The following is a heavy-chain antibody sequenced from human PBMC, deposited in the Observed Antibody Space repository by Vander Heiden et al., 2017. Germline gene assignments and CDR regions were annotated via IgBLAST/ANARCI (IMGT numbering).Heavy chain of an antibody. V-gene: IGHV3-23*01. CDR3: ARDYDRVPRYYFGY. Sequence: EVQLLESGGGLVQPGGTLRLACAASGFTSSSYAMSWVLQAPGKGLEWVSGISGSGGSKNYAESVKGRFSNSRDNSKNTVYLQMNSLRAEDTAVYYCARDYDRVPRYYFGYWGQGTLGHRLL. J-gene: IGHJ4*02. D-gene: IGHD3-22*01. CDR2: ISGSGGSK. CDR1: GFTSSSYA.